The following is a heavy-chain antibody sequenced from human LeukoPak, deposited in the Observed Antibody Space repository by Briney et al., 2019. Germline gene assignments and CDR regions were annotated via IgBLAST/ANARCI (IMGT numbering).Heavy chain of an antibody. Sequence: GGSLRLSCAASGFTFTTYWMHWVRQAPGKGLVWVSHINSDGSITSYADSVKGRFTISRDNSKNTLYLQMNSLRAEDTAVYYCAKVAQWELLRADYFDYWGQGTLVTVSS. CDR1: GFTFTTYW. J-gene: IGHJ4*02. CDR3: AKVAQWELLRADYFDY. D-gene: IGHD1-26*01. V-gene: IGHV3-74*01. CDR2: INSDGSIT.